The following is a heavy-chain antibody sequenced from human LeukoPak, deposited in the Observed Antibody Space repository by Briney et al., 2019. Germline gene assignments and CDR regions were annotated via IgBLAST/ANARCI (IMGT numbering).Heavy chain of an antibody. V-gene: IGHV3-23*01. J-gene: IGHJ4*02. CDR3: AKAAYSNNWYFFDY. D-gene: IGHD1-20*01. CDR1: GFTFSSYA. Sequence: GGSLRLSCAASGFTFSSYAMSWVRQAPGKGLEWVSGISGSGGGTFYADSVKGRFTISRDNSKNTLYLQMNSLRAEDTAVYYCAKAAYSNNWYFFDYWGQATLVTVSS. CDR2: ISGSGGGT.